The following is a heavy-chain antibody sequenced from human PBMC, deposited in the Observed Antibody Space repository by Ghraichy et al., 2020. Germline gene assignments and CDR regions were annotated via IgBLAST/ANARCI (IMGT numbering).Heavy chain of an antibody. CDR2: IFYSGST. V-gene: IGHV4-59*08. CDR3: SRHGRGTPRTRVDD. CDR1: GGSISSYY. D-gene: IGHD3-10*01. Sequence: SETLSLTCTVSGGSISSYYWSWIRQPPGKGLEWIGYIFYSGSTNYNPSLKRRVPISVDTSRNQFSLKLSSVTAAATAVYYCSRHGRGTPRTRVDDWGQGTMVTVS. J-gene: IGHJ4*02.